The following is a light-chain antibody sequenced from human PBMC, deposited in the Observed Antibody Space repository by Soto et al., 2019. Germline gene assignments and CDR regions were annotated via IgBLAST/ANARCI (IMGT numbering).Light chain of an antibody. Sequence: QSALTQPASVSGSPGQSITISCTGTSSDVGGYNYVSWYQQHPGKAPKLMIYDVSNRPSGVSNRFSGSKSGNTASLTISGLQAEDEADYYCSSNTSSSTPYVSGTGTKVTVL. J-gene: IGLJ1*01. CDR2: DVS. V-gene: IGLV2-14*01. CDR3: SSNTSSSTPYV. CDR1: SSDVGGYNY.